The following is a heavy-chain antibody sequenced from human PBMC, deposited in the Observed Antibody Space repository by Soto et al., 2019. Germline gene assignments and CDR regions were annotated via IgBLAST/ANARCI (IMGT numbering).Heavy chain of an antibody. CDR1: GFTFSSYW. J-gene: IGHJ4*02. Sequence: GGSLRLSCAASGFTFSSYWMSWVRQAPGKGLEWVANIKQDGSEKYYVDSVKGRFTISRDNAKNSLYLQMNSLRAEDTAVYYCARDHASGYDFPDYWGQGTLVTVSS. V-gene: IGHV3-7*01. CDR2: IKQDGSEK. D-gene: IGHD5-12*01. CDR3: ARDHASGYDFPDY.